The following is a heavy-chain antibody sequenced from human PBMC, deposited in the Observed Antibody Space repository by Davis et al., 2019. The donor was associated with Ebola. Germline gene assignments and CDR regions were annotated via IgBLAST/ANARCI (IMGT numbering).Heavy chain of an antibody. CDR3: AGQSIAARLVDYYYGMDV. CDR2: IIPIFGTA. Sequence: SVKVSCKASGGTFSSYAISWVRQAPGQGLEWMGRIIPIFGTANYAQKFQGRVTITADKSTSTAYMELSSLRSEDTAVYYCAGQSIAARLVDYYYGMDVWGQGTTVTVSS. D-gene: IGHD6-6*01. J-gene: IGHJ6*02. CDR1: GGTFSSYA. V-gene: IGHV1-69*06.